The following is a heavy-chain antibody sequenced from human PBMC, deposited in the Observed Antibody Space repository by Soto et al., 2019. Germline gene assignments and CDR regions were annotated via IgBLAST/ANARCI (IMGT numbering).Heavy chain of an antibody. Sequence: SETLSLTCAVYCGSFSGYYWSWIRQPPGKGLEWIGEINHSGSTNYNPSLKSRVTISVDTSKNQFSLKLSSVTAADTAVYYCARVLSYGSGSYYNPHYYYYGMDVWGQGTTVTVSS. J-gene: IGHJ6*02. CDR3: ARVLSYGSGSYYNPHYYYYGMDV. D-gene: IGHD3-10*01. CDR2: INHSGST. V-gene: IGHV4-34*01. CDR1: CGSFSGYY.